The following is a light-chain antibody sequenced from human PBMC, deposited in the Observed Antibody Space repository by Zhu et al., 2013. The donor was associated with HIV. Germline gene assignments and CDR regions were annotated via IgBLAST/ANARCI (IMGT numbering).Light chain of an antibody. CDR2: DNF. V-gene: IGLV1-40*01. J-gene: IGLJ2*01. CDR1: RSNIGARYN. CDR3: AAWDDSLSVV. Sequence: QSLLTQPPSVSGAPGQKITISCTGSRSNIGARYNVQWYQQFPGTAPKLLIFDNFIRASGVPERFSASKSGTSASLAITGLQLEDEADYHCAAWDDSLSVVFGGGTKLTVL.